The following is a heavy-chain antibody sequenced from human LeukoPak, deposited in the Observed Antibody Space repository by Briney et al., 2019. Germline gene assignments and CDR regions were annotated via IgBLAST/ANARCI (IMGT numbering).Heavy chain of an antibody. V-gene: IGHV3-64D*06. Sequence: GGSLRLSCSASGFTFSSYAMHWVRQAPGKGLEYVSAISSNGGSTYYADSVEGRFTISRDNSKNTLYLQMSGLRAEDTAVYYCVSPRRDWGLDYWGQGTLVTVSS. J-gene: IGHJ4*02. D-gene: IGHD7-27*01. CDR3: VSPRRDWGLDY. CDR2: ISSNGGST. CDR1: GFTFSSYA.